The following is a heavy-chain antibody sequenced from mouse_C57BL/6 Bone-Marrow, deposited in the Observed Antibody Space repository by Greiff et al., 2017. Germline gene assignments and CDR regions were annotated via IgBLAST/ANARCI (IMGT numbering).Heavy chain of an antibody. J-gene: IGHJ1*03. CDR2: IWTGGGT. V-gene: IGHV2-9-1*01. CDR3: ARKGYYYGSSYEYFDV. CDR1: GFSLTSYA. D-gene: IGHD1-1*01. Sequence: VQLVESGPGLVAPSQSLSITCTVSGFSLTSYAISWVRQPPGKGLEWLGVIWTGGGTNYNSALKSRLSISKDNSKSQVFLKMNSLQTDDTAEYDCARKGYYYGSSYEYFDVWGTGTTVTVSS.